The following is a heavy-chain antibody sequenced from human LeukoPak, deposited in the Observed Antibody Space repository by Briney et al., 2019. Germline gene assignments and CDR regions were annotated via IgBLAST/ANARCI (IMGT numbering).Heavy chain of an antibody. CDR2: IYYSGST. D-gene: IGHD3/OR15-3a*01. J-gene: IGHJ4*02. CDR1: GGSISIYY. CDR3: ARSHSVWTSFDY. Sequence: SETLSLTCTVSGGSISIYYWCWIRQPPGKGLEWSGYIYYSGSTNYNPSLKSRVTISVDTSKNQFSLKLSSVTAADTAVYYCARSHSVWTSFDYWGQGTLVTVSS. V-gene: IGHV4-59*01.